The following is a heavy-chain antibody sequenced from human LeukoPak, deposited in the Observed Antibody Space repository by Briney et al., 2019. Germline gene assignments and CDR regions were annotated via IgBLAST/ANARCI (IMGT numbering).Heavy chain of an antibody. J-gene: IGHJ4*02. CDR2: ITSDGSTT. V-gene: IGHV3-74*01. CDR1: GFTFTSYW. D-gene: IGHD1-1*01. Sequence: GGSLRLSCAASGFTFTSYWMPWVRQAPGKGLVWVSLITSDGSTTIYAGSVKGRFTISRDNAKNTLYLQMNSLRVEDTAVYYCVRDGGGTTPFDYWGQGALVTVSS. CDR3: VRDGGGTTPFDY.